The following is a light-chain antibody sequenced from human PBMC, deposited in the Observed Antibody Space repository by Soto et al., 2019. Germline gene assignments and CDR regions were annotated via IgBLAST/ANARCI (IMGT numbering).Light chain of an antibody. CDR1: QTFSSH. J-gene: IGKJ5*01. CDR2: DAS. Sequence: EIVLTQSPATLSLSPGERATLSCRASQTFSSHLAWYQQKPGQAPRLLIYDASKRATGIPARFSGRGSGTDFTLTISSREPEDFAVYDCQQRSNWPPVITFGQGTRLEIK. CDR3: QQRSNWPPVIT. V-gene: IGKV3-11*01.